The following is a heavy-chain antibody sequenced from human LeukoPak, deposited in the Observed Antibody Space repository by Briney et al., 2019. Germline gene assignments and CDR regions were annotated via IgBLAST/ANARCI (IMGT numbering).Heavy chain of an antibody. V-gene: IGHV1-2*02. CDR2: INPNSGGT. D-gene: IGHD5-18*01. Sequence: ALVKVSCKASGYTFTGYYMHWVRQAPGQGLEWIGWINPNSGGTNYAQKFQGRVTMTRDTSISTAYMELSRLRSDDTAVYYCARDHYTGYSYGFDSWGQGTLVTVSS. CDR1: GYTFTGYY. J-gene: IGHJ4*02. CDR3: ARDHYTGYSYGFDS.